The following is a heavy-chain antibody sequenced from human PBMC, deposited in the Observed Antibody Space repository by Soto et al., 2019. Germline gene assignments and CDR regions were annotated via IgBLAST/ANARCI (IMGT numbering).Heavy chain of an antibody. D-gene: IGHD3-9*01. CDR1: GFTFSSHA. V-gene: IGHV3-30*18. CDR2: ISYDGSNK. CDR3: AKDRGRYEDFDWFSWFDP. Sequence: GGSLRLSCAASGFTFSSHAIGWARQAPGKGLEWVAVISYDGSNKYYADAVKGRFTISSDNSKNTLYLQMNSLRAEDTAVYYCAKDRGRYEDFDWFSWFDPWGQGTLVTVSS. J-gene: IGHJ5*02.